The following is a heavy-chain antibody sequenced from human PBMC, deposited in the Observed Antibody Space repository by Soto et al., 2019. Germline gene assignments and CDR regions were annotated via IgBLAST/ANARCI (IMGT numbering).Heavy chain of an antibody. V-gene: IGHV3-64D*06. Sequence: PGGSLRLSCSASGFTFSSYAMHWVRQAPGKGLEYVSTISRNGGSTYYADSVKGRFTISRDNSKNTLYLQMSSLRAEDTAVYYCVKGVSYAIDFWGQGTMVXVSS. CDR3: VKGVSYAIDF. CDR2: ISRNGGST. J-gene: IGHJ3*01. CDR1: GFTFSSYA. D-gene: IGHD3-16*01.